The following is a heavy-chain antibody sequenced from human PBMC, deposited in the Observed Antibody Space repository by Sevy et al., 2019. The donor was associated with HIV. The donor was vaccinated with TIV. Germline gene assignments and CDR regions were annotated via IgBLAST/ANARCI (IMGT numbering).Heavy chain of an antibody. V-gene: IGHV3-9*01. J-gene: IGHJ3*02. CDR2: MSWNSGSI. Sequence: GGSLRLSCAASGFTFDDYAMHWVRQAPGKGLEWVSGMSWNSGSIGYADSVKGRFTISRDNAKNSLYLQMNSLRAEDTALYYCAKDTRNYYDSSGHAFDIWGQGTMVTVSS. CDR1: GFTFDDYA. D-gene: IGHD3-22*01. CDR3: AKDTRNYYDSSGHAFDI.